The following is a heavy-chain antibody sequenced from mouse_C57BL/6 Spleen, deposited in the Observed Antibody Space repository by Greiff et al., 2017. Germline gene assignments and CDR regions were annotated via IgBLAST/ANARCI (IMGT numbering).Heavy chain of an antibody. Sequence: QVQLQQSGAELVKPGASVKLSCKASGYTFTSYGMQWVKQRPGQGLEWIGEIDPSDSYTNYNDKFKGKATLTVDTASSTAYMQLSSLTSEDSAIYYCASSMVYYDYSWCAYWGQGTLLTVSA. D-gene: IGHD2-4*01. CDR3: ASSMVYYDYSWCAY. CDR2: IDPSDSYT. CDR1: GYTFTSYG. V-gene: IGHV1-50*01. J-gene: IGHJ3*01.